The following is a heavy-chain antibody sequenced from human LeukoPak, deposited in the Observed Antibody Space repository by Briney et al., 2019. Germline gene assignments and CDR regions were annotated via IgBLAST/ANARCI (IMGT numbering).Heavy chain of an antibody. CDR1: GGSISSSSYS. Sequence: SETLSLTCTVSGGSISSSSYSWGWIRQPPGKGLEWIGSIYYSGTTYYNPSLKSRVTISVDTSKIQFSLKLSSVAATDTAVYFCARLRFDFWSGYTHPYFDYWGQETLVTVSS. D-gene: IGHD3-3*01. V-gene: IGHV4-39*01. J-gene: IGHJ4*02. CDR2: IYYSGTT. CDR3: ARLRFDFWSGYTHPYFDY.